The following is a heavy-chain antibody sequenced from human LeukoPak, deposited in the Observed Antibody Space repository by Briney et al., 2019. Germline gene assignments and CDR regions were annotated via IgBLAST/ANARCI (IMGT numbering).Heavy chain of an antibody. Sequence: SVKVSCKASGGTFSSYAISWVRQAPGQGLEWMGGIIPIFGTANYAQKFQGRVTITADESTSTAYMELSSLRSEDTAVYYCARDGHYDSSGYGDAFDIWGQGTLVTVSS. CDR1: GGTFSSYA. CDR2: IIPIFGTA. CDR3: ARDGHYDSSGYGDAFDI. D-gene: IGHD3-22*01. V-gene: IGHV1-69*13. J-gene: IGHJ3*02.